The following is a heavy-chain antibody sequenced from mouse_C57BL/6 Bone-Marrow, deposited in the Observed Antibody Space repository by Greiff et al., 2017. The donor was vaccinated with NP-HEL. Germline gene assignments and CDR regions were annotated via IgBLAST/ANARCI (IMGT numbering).Heavy chain of an antibody. D-gene: IGHD4-1*01. CDR1: GYTFTSYW. CDR3: AGLGPYYFDY. Sequence: QVQLQQLGAELLKLGASVKVSCKAFGYTFTSYWMHWLKQRPGQGLEWIGRFHPSDSDPNFNQKFKGKATFTVDKSSSTAYMQLSSLTSEDSAVYYCAGLGPYYFDYWGQGTTLTVAS. CDR2: FHPSDSDP. J-gene: IGHJ2*01. V-gene: IGHV1-74*01.